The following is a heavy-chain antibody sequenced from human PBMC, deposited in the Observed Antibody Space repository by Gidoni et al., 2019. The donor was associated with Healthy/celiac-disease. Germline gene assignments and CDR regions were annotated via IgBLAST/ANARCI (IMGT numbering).Heavy chain of an antibody. CDR1: GFTFSSDA. J-gene: IGHJ4*02. V-gene: IGHV3-23*01. CDR3: AKDLILVPAAIGFDY. D-gene: IGHD2-2*01. Sequence: EVQLLESGGGLVQPGGSLRLSCAASGFTFSSDAMSWVRQAPGKGLEWVSAISGRGGSTYYADSVKGRFTISRDKSKNTLYLQMNSLRAEDTAVYYCAKDLILVPAAIGFDYWGQGTLVTVSS. CDR2: ISGRGGST.